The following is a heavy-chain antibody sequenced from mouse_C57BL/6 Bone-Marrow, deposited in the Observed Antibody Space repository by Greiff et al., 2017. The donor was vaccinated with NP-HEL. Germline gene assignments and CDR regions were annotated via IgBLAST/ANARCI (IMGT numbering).Heavy chain of an antibody. J-gene: IGHJ2*01. V-gene: IGHV14-4*01. Sequence: EVKLQQSGAELVRPGASVKLSCTASGFNIKDDYMHWVKQRPEQGLEWIGWIDPENGDTEYASKFQGKATITADTSSNTAYLQLSSLTSEDTAVYYCTTEGRGYWGQGTTLTVSS. CDR1: GFNIKDDY. CDR2: IDPENGDT. D-gene: IGHD3-3*01. CDR3: TTEGRGY.